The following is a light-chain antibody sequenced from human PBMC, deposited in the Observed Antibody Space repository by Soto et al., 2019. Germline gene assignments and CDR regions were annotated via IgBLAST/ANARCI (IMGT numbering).Light chain of an antibody. Sequence: IVLTQSPGTLSLYPGERATLSCRASQSISSDSLAWYQHKPGQPPRLLIYATSSRATGIPDRFSGSGSGTAFTLTISRLEPEDFAVYYCQHNTFGQGTKLEI. CDR1: QSISSDS. CDR2: ATS. V-gene: IGKV3-20*01. CDR3: QHNT. J-gene: IGKJ2*01.